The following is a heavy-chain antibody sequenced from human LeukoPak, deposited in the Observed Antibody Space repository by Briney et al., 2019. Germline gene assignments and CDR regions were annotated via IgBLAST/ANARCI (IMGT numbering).Heavy chain of an antibody. Sequence: SQTLSLTCAISGDSVSSKSTAWNWLRQSPSRGLEWLGRTYYRSKWYTDYAESVKSRITINPDTSKNQFSLQVNSVTPEDTAVYYCARGSSRIYYYDSSGYSHAFDYWGQGILVTVSS. D-gene: IGHD3-22*01. CDR3: ARGSSRIYYYDSSGYSHAFDY. CDR2: TYYRSKWYT. V-gene: IGHV6-1*01. CDR1: GDSVSSKSTA. J-gene: IGHJ4*02.